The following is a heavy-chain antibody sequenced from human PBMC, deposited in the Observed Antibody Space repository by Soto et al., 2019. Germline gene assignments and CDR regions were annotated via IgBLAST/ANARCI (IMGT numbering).Heavy chain of an antibody. J-gene: IGHJ4*02. CDR1: GFAVSSKY. CDR3: VQTTGWPGFDF. Sequence: EVQLVESGGGLIQPGGSLRLSCAASGFAVSSKYMTWVRQAPGKGLEWVSVIYGGGTTYYADSVKGRFTISRDTSKNTLYLKMSSLRDEDTAVYYCVQTTGWPGFDFWGQGTLVTVSS. CDR2: IYGGGTT. V-gene: IGHV3-53*01. D-gene: IGHD6-19*01.